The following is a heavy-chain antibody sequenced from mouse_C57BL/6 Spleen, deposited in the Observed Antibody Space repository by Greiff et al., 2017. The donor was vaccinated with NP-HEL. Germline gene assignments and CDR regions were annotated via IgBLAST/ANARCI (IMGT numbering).Heavy chain of an antibody. D-gene: IGHD1-1*01. J-gene: IGHJ2*01. V-gene: IGHV5-4*03. CDR1: GFTFSSYA. CDR3: ARAVITTVVDYFDY. CDR2: ISDGGSYT. Sequence: EVMLVESGGGLVKPGGSLKLSCAASGFTFSSYAMSWVRQTPEKRLEWVATISDGGSYTYYPDNVKGRFTISRDNAKNNLYLQMSHLKSEDTAMYYCARAVITTVVDYFDYWGQGTTLTVSS.